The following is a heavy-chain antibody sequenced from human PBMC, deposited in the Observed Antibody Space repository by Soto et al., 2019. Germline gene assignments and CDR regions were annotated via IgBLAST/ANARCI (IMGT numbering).Heavy chain of an antibody. CDR2: IIPIFGTA. J-gene: IGHJ6*02. CDR1: GYTFTSYG. V-gene: IGHV1-69*13. D-gene: IGHD5-12*01. CDR3: ALRYALYYYYGMDV. Sequence: GASVKVSCKASGYTFTSYGISWVRQAPGQGLEWMGGIIPIFGTANYAQKFQGRVTITADESTSTAYMELSSLRSEDTAVYYCALRYALYYYYGMDVWGQGTTVTVSS.